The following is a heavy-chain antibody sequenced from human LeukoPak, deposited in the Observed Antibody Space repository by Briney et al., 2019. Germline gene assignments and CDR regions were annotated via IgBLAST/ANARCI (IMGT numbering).Heavy chain of an antibody. CDR2: MYYSGST. Sequence: SETLSLTCTVSGGSISSYYWSWIRQPPGKGLEWIAYMYYSGSTNYNPSLKSRVTISVDTSENQFSLKLSSVTAADTAVYYCARDDGYNFWYFDYWGQGTLVTVSS. CDR1: GGSISSYY. CDR3: ARDDGYNFWYFDY. D-gene: IGHD5-24*01. V-gene: IGHV4-59*01. J-gene: IGHJ4*02.